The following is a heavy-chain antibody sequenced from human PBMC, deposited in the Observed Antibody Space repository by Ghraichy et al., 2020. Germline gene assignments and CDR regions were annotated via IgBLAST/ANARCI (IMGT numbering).Heavy chain of an antibody. CDR3: ARGGTSITGTIDY. Sequence: GESLNISCAVSGFTFSDYYMDWVRQAPGKGLECVGRSRSKDNSYFTEYAASVKGRFTISRDESTNTLYLQMNSLKTEDTAVYFCARGGTSITGTIDYWGQGTLVTVSS. V-gene: IGHV3-72*01. CDR2: SRSKDNSYFT. CDR1: GFTFSDYY. J-gene: IGHJ4*02. D-gene: IGHD1-1*01.